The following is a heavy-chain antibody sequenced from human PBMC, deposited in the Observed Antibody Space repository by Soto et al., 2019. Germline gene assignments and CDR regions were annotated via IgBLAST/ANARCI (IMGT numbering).Heavy chain of an antibody. D-gene: IGHD5-18*01. Sequence: GGSLRLSCAASGFTFSSYAMSWVRQAPGKGLEWVSAISGSGGSTYYADSVKGRFTISRDNSKNTLYLQMNSLRAEDTAVYYCAKDLEYSYGYGWYFDYWGQGTLVTVSS. J-gene: IGHJ4*02. CDR1: GFTFSSYA. CDR3: AKDLEYSYGYGWYFDY. CDR2: ISGSGGST. V-gene: IGHV3-23*01.